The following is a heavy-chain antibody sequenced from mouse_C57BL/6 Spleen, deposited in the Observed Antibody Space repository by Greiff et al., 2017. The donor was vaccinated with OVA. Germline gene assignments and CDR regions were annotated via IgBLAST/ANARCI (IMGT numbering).Heavy chain of an antibody. V-gene: IGHV5-6*02. CDR3: ASLGREAMDY. CDR2: ISSGSSDT. CDR1: GYSFTSYD. J-gene: IGHJ4*01. D-gene: IGHD4-1*01. Sequence: EVMLVESGGDLVKPGGSLKLSCAASGYSFTSYDMSWVRQTPDKRLEWVATISSGSSDTYYTDSGKGGFTISRDNAKNTLYLQMSRLKSEDTAMYYCASLGREAMDYWGQGTSVTVSS.